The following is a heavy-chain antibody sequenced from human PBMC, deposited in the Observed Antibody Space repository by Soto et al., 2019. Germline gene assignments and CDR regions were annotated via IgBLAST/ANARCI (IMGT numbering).Heavy chain of an antibody. Sequence: GASVKVSCKASGYTFTNYGVGWVRQAPGQGLEWVGWIGPHSENTNYAQKLQGRVTMTTDTSTTTAYMELRSLTSDDTAVYYCARTCSGANCYFIYWGQGTLVTVPQ. CDR2: IGPHSENT. CDR3: ARTCSGANCYFIY. CDR1: GYTFTNYG. D-gene: IGHD2-15*01. J-gene: IGHJ4*02. V-gene: IGHV1-18*04.